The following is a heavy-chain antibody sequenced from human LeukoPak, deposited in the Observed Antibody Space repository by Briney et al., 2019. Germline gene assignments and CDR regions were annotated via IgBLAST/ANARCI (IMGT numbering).Heavy chain of an antibody. V-gene: IGHV3-21*01. CDR2: ISSSSSYI. D-gene: IGHD3-10*01. CDR3: ARESRAFSGAFDI. J-gene: IGHJ3*02. CDR1: GFNFHNAW. Sequence: GGSLRLSCAASGFNFHNAWMGWVRQAPGKGLEWDSSISSSSSYIYYADSVKGRFTISRDNAKNSLYLQMNSLRAEDTAVYYCARESRAFSGAFDIWGQGTMVTVSS.